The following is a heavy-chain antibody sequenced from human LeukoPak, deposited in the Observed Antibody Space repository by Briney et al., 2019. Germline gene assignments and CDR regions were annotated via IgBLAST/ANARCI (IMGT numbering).Heavy chain of an antibody. V-gene: IGHV3-9*01. CDR3: VTNGGGDSGYGNFDY. J-gene: IGHJ4*02. CDR2: INWNSDSI. Sequence: PGGSLRLSCAASGFPFDDYGMLWVRQVPGKGLEWVSGINWNSDSIGYAVRGRFTISRDNAKNSLYLQMNSLRVEDTALYYCVTNGGGDSGYGNFDYWGQGTLVTVSS. D-gene: IGHD5-12*01. CDR1: GFPFDDYG.